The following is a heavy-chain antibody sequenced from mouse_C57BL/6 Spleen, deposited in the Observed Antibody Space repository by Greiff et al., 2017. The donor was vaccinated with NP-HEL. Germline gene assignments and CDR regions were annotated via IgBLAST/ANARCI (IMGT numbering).Heavy chain of an antibody. Sequence: QVQLQQSGAELMKPGASVKLSCKATGYTLTGYWIEWVKQRPGHGLEWIGEILPGSGSTNYNEKFKGKATFTADTSSNTAYMQLSSLTTEDSAIYYCARKSPIYYGYERGAMDYWGQGTSVTVSS. J-gene: IGHJ4*01. D-gene: IGHD2-2*01. V-gene: IGHV1-9*01. CDR2: ILPGSGST. CDR1: GYTLTGYW. CDR3: ARKSPIYYGYERGAMDY.